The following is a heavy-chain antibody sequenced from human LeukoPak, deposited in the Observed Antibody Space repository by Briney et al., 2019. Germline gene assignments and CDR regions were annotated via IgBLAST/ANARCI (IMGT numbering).Heavy chain of an antibody. J-gene: IGHJ4*02. CDR3: AKEIGYCSSTSCYEIDY. D-gene: IGHD2-2*01. V-gene: IGHV3-30*02. CDR2: IRYDGSNK. CDR1: GFTFSSYG. Sequence: GGSLRLSCAASGFTFSSYGMHWVRQAPGKGLEWVAFIRYDGSNKYYADSVKGRFTISRDNSKNTLYLQMNSLRAEDTAVYYCAKEIGYCSSTSCYEIDYWGQGTLVTVSS.